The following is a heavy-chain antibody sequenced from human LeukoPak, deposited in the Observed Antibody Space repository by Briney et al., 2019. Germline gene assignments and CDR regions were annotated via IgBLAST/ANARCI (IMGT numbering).Heavy chain of an antibody. D-gene: IGHD5-18*01. V-gene: IGHV3-9*01. CDR1: GFTFADYA. CDR3: AKGRGYNYGYIFGYFDY. J-gene: IGHJ4*02. CDR2: ISWNSGNI. Sequence: PGGSLRLSCAASGFTFADYAMHWVRQTPGKGLEWVSGISWNSGNIDYADSVKGRFTISRDNAKNSLYLQMNSLRAEDTALYYCAKGRGYNYGYIFGYFDYWGQGTPVTVSS.